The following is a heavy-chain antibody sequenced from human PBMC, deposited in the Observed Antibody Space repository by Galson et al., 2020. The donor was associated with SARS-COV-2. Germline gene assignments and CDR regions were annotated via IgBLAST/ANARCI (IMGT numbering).Heavy chain of an antibody. CDR3: ARTDRGAAAAPGDYYYYGMDV. D-gene: IGHD6-13*01. V-gene: IGHV6-1*01. CDR2: TYYRSKWYN. J-gene: IGHJ6*02. Sequence: PSVGLEWLGRTYYRSKWYNDYAVSVKSRITINPDTSKNQFSLQLNSVTPEDTAVYYCARTDRGAAAAPGDYYYYGMDVWGQGTTVTVSS.